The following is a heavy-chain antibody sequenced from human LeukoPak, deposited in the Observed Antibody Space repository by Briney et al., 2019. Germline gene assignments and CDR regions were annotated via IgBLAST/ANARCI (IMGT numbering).Heavy chain of an antibody. Sequence: GGSLRLSCAASGFTFSSYWRSWVRQAPGKGLEWVANIKQDGSEKYYVDSVKGRFTISRDNAKNSLYLQMNSLRAEDTAVYYCAREAGAGTLPFDYWGQGTLVTVSS. D-gene: IGHD6-13*01. V-gene: IGHV3-7*01. CDR2: IKQDGSEK. CDR1: GFTFSSYW. CDR3: AREAGAGTLPFDY. J-gene: IGHJ4*02.